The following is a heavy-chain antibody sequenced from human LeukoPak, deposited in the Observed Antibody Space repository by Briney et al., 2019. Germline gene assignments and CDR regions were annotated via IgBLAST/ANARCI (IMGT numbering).Heavy chain of an antibody. CDR1: GFTFSSYA. Sequence: GRSLRLSCAASGFTFSSYAMHWVRQAPGKGLEWVAVISYDGSNKYFADSVKGRFTISRDNSKNTLYLQMNSLRAEDTAVYYCARETGSAVGSTDFDYWGQGTLVTVSS. V-gene: IGHV3-30-3*01. J-gene: IGHJ4*02. CDR3: ARETGSAVGSTDFDY. D-gene: IGHD4-17*01. CDR2: ISYDGSNK.